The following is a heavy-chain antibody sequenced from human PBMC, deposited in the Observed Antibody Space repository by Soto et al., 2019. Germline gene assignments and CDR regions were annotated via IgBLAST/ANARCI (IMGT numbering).Heavy chain of an antibody. Sequence: PGGSLRLFCAASGFTFSSYAMSWVRQAPGKGLEWVSAISGSGGSTYYADSVKGRFTISRDNSKNTLYLQMNSLRAEDTAVYYCAKTEDILTGVFDYWGQGTLVTVSS. CDR2: ISGSGGST. D-gene: IGHD3-9*01. CDR3: AKTEDILTGVFDY. J-gene: IGHJ4*02. CDR1: GFTFSSYA. V-gene: IGHV3-23*01.